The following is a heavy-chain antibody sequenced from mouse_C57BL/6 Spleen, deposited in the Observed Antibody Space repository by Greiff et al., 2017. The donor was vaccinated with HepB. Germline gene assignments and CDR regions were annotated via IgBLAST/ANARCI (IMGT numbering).Heavy chain of an antibody. J-gene: IGHJ2*01. Sequence: DVQLQESVAELVRPGASVKLSCTASGFNIKNTYMHWVKQRPEQGLEWIGRIDPANGNTKYAPKFQGKATITADTSSNTAYLQLSSLPSEDTSIYYCARNYGSSPYFDYWGQGTTLTVSS. D-gene: IGHD1-1*01. CDR1: GFNIKNTY. CDR2: IDPANGNT. CDR3: ARNYGSSPYFDY. V-gene: IGHV14-3*01.